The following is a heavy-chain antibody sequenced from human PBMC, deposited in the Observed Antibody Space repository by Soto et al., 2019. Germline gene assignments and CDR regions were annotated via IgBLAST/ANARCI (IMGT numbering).Heavy chain of an antibody. CDR3: ARIHDYYDSSGRRGPFDI. J-gene: IGHJ3*02. CDR2: IYYSGST. V-gene: IGHV4-31*03. D-gene: IGHD3-22*01. CDR1: GGSISSGGYY. Sequence: QVQLQESGPGLVKPSQTLSLTCTVSGGSISSGGYYWSWIRQHPGKGLEWIGYIYYSGSTYYNPSLKSRVTISVDTSKNQFSLKLSSVTAADTAVYYCARIHDYYDSSGRRGPFDIWGQGTMVTVSS.